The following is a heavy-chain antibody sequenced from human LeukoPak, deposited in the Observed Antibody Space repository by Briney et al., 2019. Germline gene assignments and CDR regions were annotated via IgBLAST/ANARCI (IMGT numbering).Heavy chain of an antibody. V-gene: IGHV3-53*05. J-gene: IGHJ4*02. D-gene: IGHD3-22*01. Sequence: GGSLRLSCAVSGFTVSSNYMSWVRQAPGKELEWVSVIYSGGSTHYADSVKGRFTISRDNSKNTLYLQMNSLRAEDTAVYYCASQLLSGYYDSSGYSDYWGQGTLVTVSS. CDR2: IYSGGST. CDR1: GFTVSSNY. CDR3: ASQLLSGYYDSSGYSDY.